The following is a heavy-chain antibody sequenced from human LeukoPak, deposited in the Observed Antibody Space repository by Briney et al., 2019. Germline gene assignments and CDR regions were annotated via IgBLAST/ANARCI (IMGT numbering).Heavy chain of an antibody. CDR2: ISGSGGST. V-gene: IGHV3-23*01. CDR3: AKDARIRHFHPDY. CDR1: GIIFSSYA. D-gene: IGHD2/OR15-2a*01. Sequence: PGGFLRLSCAAAGIIFSSYAGRWVRQAPGKGLELVSVISGSGGSTYYADSVKGRFTISRANSKTTLYLQMNSLRAEDTAAYYYAKDARIRHFHPDYWGQGTLVTVSS. J-gene: IGHJ4*02.